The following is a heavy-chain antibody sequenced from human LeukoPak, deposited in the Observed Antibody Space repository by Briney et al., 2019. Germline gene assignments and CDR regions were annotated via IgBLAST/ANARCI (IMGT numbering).Heavy chain of an antibody. CDR2: INPNSGDT. V-gene: IGHV1-2*06. Sequence: ASVKVSCKASGYTFTAYYLHWVRQAPGQGLEWMGRINPNSGDTEYTQKFQDGVTMTRDTSTSTAYMELSGLRSGDTAVYYCARDRPYYYGSGSYYKDCWGQGTLVTVSS. CDR1: GYTFTAYY. J-gene: IGHJ4*02. D-gene: IGHD3-10*01. CDR3: ARDRPYYYGSGSYYKDC.